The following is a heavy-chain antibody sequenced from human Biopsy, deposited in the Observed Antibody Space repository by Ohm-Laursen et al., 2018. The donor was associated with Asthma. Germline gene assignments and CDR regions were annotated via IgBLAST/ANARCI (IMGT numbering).Heavy chain of an antibody. CDR1: GFAVSRDH. J-gene: IGHJ4*02. CDR2: IYSGGTS. D-gene: IGHD3-22*01. V-gene: IGHV3-53*01. CDR3: ARGDSSNWSHYYFDY. Sequence: SLGLSCSASGFAVSRDHMFWVRQAPGKGLGWVSVIYSGGTSHTADSVRGRFTISRDYSKNTLYLQMHSLRAEDTAVYYCARGDSSNWSHYYFDYWGQGTLVTVSS.